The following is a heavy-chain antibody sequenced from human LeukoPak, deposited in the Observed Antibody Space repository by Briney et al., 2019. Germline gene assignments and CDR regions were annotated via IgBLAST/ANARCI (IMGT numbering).Heavy chain of an antibody. CDR3: ARPEGSGSYYNGYFDY. J-gene: IGHJ4*02. CDR1: GYSFTSYW. CDR2: IYPGDSDT. D-gene: IGHD3-10*01. V-gene: IGHV5-51*01. Sequence: GESLKISCKGSGYSFTSYWIGWVRQMPGKGLEWMGIIYPGDSDTRYSPSFQGQVTISADKSISTAYLQWSSLKASDTAMYYCARPEGSGSYYNGYFDYWGQGTLVTVSS.